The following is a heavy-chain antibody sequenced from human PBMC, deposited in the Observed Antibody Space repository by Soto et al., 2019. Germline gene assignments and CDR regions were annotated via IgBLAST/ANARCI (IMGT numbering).Heavy chain of an antibody. CDR2: IYYTGNT. Sequence: PSETLSLTCAVSGGSLSSSSYYWGWIRQPPGKGLEWIGSIYYTGNTYYTPSLQSRVAISVDTSKNQFSLKLNSVTAADTAVYYCARRTVNIRTFYSGLKTHCCDYWRQGALVTVSS. V-gene: IGHV4-39*01. CDR1: GGSLSSSSYY. CDR3: ARRTVNIRTFYSGLKTHCCDY. D-gene: IGHD6-19*01. J-gene: IGHJ4*02.